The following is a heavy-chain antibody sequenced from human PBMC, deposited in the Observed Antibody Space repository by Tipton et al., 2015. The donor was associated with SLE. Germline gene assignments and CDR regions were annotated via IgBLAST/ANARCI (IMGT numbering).Heavy chain of an antibody. CDR2: INPSGGST. J-gene: IGHJ3*02. Sequence: QSGAEVKKPGASVKVSCKASGYTFTSYYMHWVRQAPGQGLEWMGIINPSGGSTSYAQKFQGRVTMTRDTSTSTVYMELSSLRSEDTAVYYCARDREPYDFWSGRDDAFDIWGQGTMVTVSS. CDR1: GYTFTSYY. D-gene: IGHD3-3*01. CDR3: ARDREPYDFWSGRDDAFDI. V-gene: IGHV1-46*01.